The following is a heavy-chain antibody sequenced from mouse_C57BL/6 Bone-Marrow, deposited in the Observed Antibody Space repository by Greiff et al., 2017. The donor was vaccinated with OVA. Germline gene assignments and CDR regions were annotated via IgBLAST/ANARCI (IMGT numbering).Heavy chain of an antibody. J-gene: IGHJ3*01. D-gene: IGHD1-1*02. CDR2: IYPGDGAT. Sequence: QVPLTQSGPELVKPGASVKISCKASGYAFTSSWMNWVKQRPGKGLEWLGRIYPGDGATNYNGQFKSQATLTADTSSSTAYMQISTLTSVDSAVYSWARFPWSSQKFAYWGQGTLVTVSA. CDR1: GYAFTSSW. V-gene: IGHV1-82*01. CDR3: ARFPWSSQKFAY.